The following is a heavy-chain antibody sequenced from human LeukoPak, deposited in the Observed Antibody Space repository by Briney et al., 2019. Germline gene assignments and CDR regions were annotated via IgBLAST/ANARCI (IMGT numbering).Heavy chain of an antibody. CDR3: AAYPIPPSHGTSYFGY. Sequence: GASVKVSCKASVYTFTSYGISWVRQAPGQGLEWMGWISAYNGNTNYAQKLQGRVTMTTDTSTSTAYMELRSLRSDDTAVYYCAAYPIPPSHGTSYFGYWGQGTLVTVSS. J-gene: IGHJ4*02. CDR2: ISAYNGNT. V-gene: IGHV1-18*01. CDR1: VYTFTSYG. D-gene: IGHD5-24*01.